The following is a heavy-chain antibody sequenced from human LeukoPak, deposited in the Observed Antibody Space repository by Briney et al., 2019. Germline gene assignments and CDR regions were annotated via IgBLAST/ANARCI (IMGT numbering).Heavy chain of an antibody. D-gene: IGHD3-22*01. J-gene: IGHJ4*02. CDR1: GFTFSSYA. CDR3: ARAPAFTYYYDSSGYYFDY. V-gene: IGHV3-66*01. Sequence: GSLRLSCAATGFTFSSYAVSWVRQAPGKGLEWVSDIYSGGSTYYADSVKGRFTISRDNSKNTLYLQMNSLRAEDTAVYYCARAPAFTYYYDSSGYYFDYWGQGTLVTVSS. CDR2: IYSGGST.